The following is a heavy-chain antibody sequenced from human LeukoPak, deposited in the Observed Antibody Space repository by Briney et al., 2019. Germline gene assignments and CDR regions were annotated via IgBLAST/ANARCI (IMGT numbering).Heavy chain of an antibody. J-gene: IGHJ4*02. Sequence: GGSLRLSCAASGFTFSSYAMSWVRQAPGKGPEWVANIRDDESEKFYVNSVKGRFTISRDNAKNSLYLQMNSLTVDDTAVYYCARDLWLGQRGLFYFEYWGQGIPVTVAS. CDR2: IRDDESEK. D-gene: IGHD5-12*01. CDR1: GFTFSSYA. V-gene: IGHV3-7*01. CDR3: ARDLWLGQRGLFYFEY.